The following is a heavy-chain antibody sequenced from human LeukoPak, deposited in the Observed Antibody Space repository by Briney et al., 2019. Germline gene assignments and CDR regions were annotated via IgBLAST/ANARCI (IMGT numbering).Heavy chain of an antibody. Sequence: GGSLRLSCAASGFTFSSYGMHWVRQAPGKGLEWVAFIRYDGSNKYYADSVKGRFTISRDNSKNTLYLQMNSLRAEDTAVYYCAKGPNSWQWLAEPLFDWGQGTLVTVSS. V-gene: IGHV3-30*02. J-gene: IGHJ4*02. D-gene: IGHD6-19*01. CDR2: IRYDGSNK. CDR3: AKGPNSWQWLAEPLFD. CDR1: GFTFSSYG.